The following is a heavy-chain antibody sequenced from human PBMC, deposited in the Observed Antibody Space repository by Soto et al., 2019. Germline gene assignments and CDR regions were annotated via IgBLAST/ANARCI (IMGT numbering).Heavy chain of an antibody. V-gene: IGHV3-20*01. CDR3: AREGEMDCSGGSCIAAFDI. Sequence: GGSLRLSCAASGFTFDDYGMSWVRQAPGKGLEWVSGINWNGGSTGYADSVKGRFTISRDNAKNSLYLQMNSLRAEDTALYHCAREGEMDCSGGSCIAAFDIWGQGTMVTVSS. CDR2: INWNGGST. CDR1: GFTFDDYG. J-gene: IGHJ3*02. D-gene: IGHD2-15*01.